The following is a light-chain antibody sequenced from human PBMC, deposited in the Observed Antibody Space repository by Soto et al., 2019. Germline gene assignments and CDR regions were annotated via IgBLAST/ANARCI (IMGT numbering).Light chain of an antibody. V-gene: IGLV2-14*03. CDR3: SSYTGSTAYV. Sequence: QSALTQPASVSGSPGQSITISCTGTSSDVGTYNFVSWYQQHPGKAPKLMIFDVSNRPSGVSNRFSCSKSGNTASLTISGLQAEDEADYYCSSYTGSTAYVFGSGTKLTVL. J-gene: IGLJ1*01. CDR1: SSDVGTYNF. CDR2: DVS.